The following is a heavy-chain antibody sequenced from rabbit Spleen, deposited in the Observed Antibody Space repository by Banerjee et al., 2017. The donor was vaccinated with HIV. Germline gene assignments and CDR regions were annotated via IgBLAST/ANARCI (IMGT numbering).Heavy chain of an antibody. V-gene: IGHV1S45*01. CDR2: IYDGDGDT. CDR1: GFTISGGYW. CDR3: ARDLTDVIGWNFGW. D-gene: IGHD1-1*01. Sequence: QEQLEESGGRLVQPGGSLTLSCKAYGFTISGGYWICWVRQAPGKGPEWIACIYDGDGDTRYANWAKGRFTFSKTSSTTVTLQMTSLTAADTATYFCARDLTDVIGWNFGWWGPGTLVTVS. J-gene: IGHJ4*01.